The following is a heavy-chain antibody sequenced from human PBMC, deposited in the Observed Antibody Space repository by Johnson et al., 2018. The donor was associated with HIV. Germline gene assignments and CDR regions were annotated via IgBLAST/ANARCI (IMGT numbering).Heavy chain of an antibody. D-gene: IGHD1-26*01. Sequence: QVQLVESGGGVVRPGGSLRLSCAASGFTFDDYGMSWVRQAPGKGLEHVATIASLGDNTYYADSVKGRFTISRDNFKNTLYLQMNSLRAEDTAVYYCARAGARAFDIWGQGTMVTVSS. J-gene: IGHJ3*02. CDR1: GFTFDDYG. V-gene: IGHV3-64*04. CDR3: ARAGARAFDI. CDR2: IASLGDNT.